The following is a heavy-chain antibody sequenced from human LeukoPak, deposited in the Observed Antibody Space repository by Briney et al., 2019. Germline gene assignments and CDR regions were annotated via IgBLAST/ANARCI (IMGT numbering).Heavy chain of an antibody. D-gene: IGHD3-3*01. CDR3: ARTFWSGYFGFDP. CDR2: IIPILGIA. Sequence: SVKVSCKAAGGTFSSYTISWVRQAPGQGLEWMGRIIPILGIANYAQKLQGRVTMTTDTSTSTAYMELRSLRSDDTAVYYCARTFWSGYFGFDPWGQGTLVTVSS. V-gene: IGHV1-69*02. CDR1: GGTFSSYT. J-gene: IGHJ5*02.